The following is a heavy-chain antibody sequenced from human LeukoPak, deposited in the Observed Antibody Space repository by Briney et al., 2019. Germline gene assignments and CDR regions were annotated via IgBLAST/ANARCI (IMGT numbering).Heavy chain of an antibody. D-gene: IGHD3-10*01. V-gene: IGHV4-59*01. Sequence: SETLSLTCSGSGGSISNYFWSGIRQPPGKGLEDIGHISYSGNSYYNPSLASRVTISVDTSKNQSSLKLSSVTAADTALYYGARETKRFTMVRGVSGYYYGMDVWGQGTTVIVSS. J-gene: IGHJ6*02. CDR2: ISYSGNS. CDR1: GGSISNYF. CDR3: ARETKRFTMVRGVSGYYYGMDV.